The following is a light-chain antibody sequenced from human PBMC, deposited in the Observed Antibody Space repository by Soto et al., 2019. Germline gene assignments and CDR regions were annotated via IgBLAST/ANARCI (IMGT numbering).Light chain of an antibody. V-gene: IGKV1-5*03. J-gene: IGKJ3*01. CDR3: LQHNSYPFT. CDR1: QSISNW. Sequence: DIQMTQSPSTLSASVGDRVTITCRASQSISNWLAWYQQKPGKAPKLVIYKASSLEGGGPSRFSGSGYGTEFTLTISSVQPDDFATYYCLQHNSYPFTFGPGTKVDIK. CDR2: KAS.